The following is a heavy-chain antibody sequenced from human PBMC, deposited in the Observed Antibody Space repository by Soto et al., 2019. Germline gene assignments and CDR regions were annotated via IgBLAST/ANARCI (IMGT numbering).Heavy chain of an antibody. V-gene: IGHV3-7*01. J-gene: IGHJ4*02. CDR2: IKQDGSEK. CDR1: GFTFSSYW. D-gene: IGHD3-16*01. CDR3: ARDGGYYDYIWGSPRRVTDY. Sequence: EVQLVESGGGLVQPGGSLRLSCAASGFTFSSYWMSWVRQAPGKGLEWVANIKQDGSEKYYVDSVKGRFTISRDNAKNSLYLQMNSLRAEDTAVYYCARDGGYYDYIWGSPRRVTDYWGQGTLVTVSS.